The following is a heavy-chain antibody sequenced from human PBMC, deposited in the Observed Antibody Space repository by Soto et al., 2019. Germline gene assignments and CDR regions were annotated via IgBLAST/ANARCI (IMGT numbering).Heavy chain of an antibody. CDR3: ARGDGLVVEAIYYYYYGMDV. CDR2: ISSNGGSA. J-gene: IGHJ6*02. Sequence: PGGSLRLSCAASGFTVSSNYMSWVRQAPGKGLEYISAISSNGGSAYYANSVKGRFTISRDNSKNTLYLQMGSLRAEDMAVYYCARGDGLVVEAIYYYYYGMDVWGQGTTVTVSS. D-gene: IGHD3-22*01. CDR1: GFTVSSNY. V-gene: IGHV3-64*01.